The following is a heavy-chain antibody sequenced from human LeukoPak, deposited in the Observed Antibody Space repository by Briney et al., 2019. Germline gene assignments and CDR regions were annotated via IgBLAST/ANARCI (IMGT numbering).Heavy chain of an antibody. CDR3: ARDIRGGSYPALPDY. D-gene: IGHD1-26*01. V-gene: IGHV1-46*01. J-gene: IGHJ4*02. CDR1: GYTFTSYY. CDR2: INPSGGST. Sequence: ASVKVSCKASGYTFTSYYMHWVRQAPGQGLEWMGIINPSGGSTSYAQKFQGRVTMTRDTSTSTVYMELSSLRSEDTAVYYCARDIRGGSYPALPDYWGRGTLVTVSS.